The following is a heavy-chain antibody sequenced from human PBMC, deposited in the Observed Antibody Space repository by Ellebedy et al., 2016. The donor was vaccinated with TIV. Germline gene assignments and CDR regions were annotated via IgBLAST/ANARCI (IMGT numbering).Heavy chain of an antibody. CDR2: IYSGGST. D-gene: IGHD1-26*01. V-gene: IGHV3-53*01. J-gene: IGHJ4*02. CDR1: DFSVGGSF. Sequence: GESLKIPXTSSDFSVGGSFMTWVRQAPGKGLEWVSFIYSGGSTYYADSMRGRFTLSRDTSNNMIFLQMTRVRADDTAVYYCARGKVGGAYSSQTWGQGSLVTVAS. CDR3: ARGKVGGAYSSQT.